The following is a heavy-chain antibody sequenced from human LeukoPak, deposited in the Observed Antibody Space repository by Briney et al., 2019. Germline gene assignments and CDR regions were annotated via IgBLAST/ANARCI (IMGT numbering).Heavy chain of an antibody. Sequence: PGGSLRLSCAASGFISSSHWMSWVRQAPGKGLEWVANINLDGNDKNYVDSVKGRFTISRDNAKNSLYLQMNSLRAEDTAMYYCVRSGSYFSKWGQGTLVTVSS. V-gene: IGHV3-7*01. CDR3: VRSGSYFSK. D-gene: IGHD1-26*01. CDR1: GFISSSHW. J-gene: IGHJ4*02. CDR2: INLDGNDK.